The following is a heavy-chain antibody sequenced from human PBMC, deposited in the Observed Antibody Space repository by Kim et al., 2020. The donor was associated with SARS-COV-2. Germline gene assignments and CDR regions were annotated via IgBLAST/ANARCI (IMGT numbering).Heavy chain of an antibody. CDR1: GSTVGELS. CDR3: ATDRMWFGQLAY. D-gene: IGHD3-10*01. V-gene: IGHV1-24*01. Sequence: ASVKVSCKVSGSTVGELSIHWVRQAPGKGLEWMGGLDPEEGEITYGQKFRGRLTMTEDLSEDTAYMELSSLRSDDTAVYYCATDRMWFGQLAYWGQGTPVTVSS. J-gene: IGHJ4*02. CDR2: LDPEEGEI.